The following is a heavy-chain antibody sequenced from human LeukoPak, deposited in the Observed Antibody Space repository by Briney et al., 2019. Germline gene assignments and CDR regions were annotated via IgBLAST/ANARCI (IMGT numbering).Heavy chain of an antibody. CDR1: GYTFTSYW. CDR3: ARRSDHSFDY. CDR2: IYLGDSDT. Sequence: GESLKISCKASGYTFTSYWIGWVRQMPGKGLEWMGIIYLGDSDTTYTPSFQGQVTISADKSISTAYLQWSSLKASDTAMYYCARRSDHSFDYWGQGTLVTVSS. V-gene: IGHV5-51*01. D-gene: IGHD4-11*01. J-gene: IGHJ4*02.